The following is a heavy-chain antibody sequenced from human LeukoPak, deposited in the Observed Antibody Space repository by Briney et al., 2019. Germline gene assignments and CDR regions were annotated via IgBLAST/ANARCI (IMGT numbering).Heavy chain of an antibody. V-gene: IGHV3-64D*06. Sequence: GGSLRLSCSASGFTFSSYAMHWVRQAPRKGLEYVSAMSSNGGSAYYADSVKGRFTTSRDNSKNTPYLQMSSLRAEDTAVYYRVRCTMVRGVMESFDYWGQGTLVTVSS. CDR1: GFTFSSYA. D-gene: IGHD3-10*01. CDR2: MSSNGGSA. CDR3: VRCTMVRGVMESFDY. J-gene: IGHJ4*02.